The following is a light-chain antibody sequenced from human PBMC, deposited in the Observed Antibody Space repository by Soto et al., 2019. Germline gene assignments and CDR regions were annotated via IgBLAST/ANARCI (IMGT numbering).Light chain of an antibody. V-gene: IGKV3-15*01. Sequence: EIVLTQSPGTLSLSPGERATLSCRASQSVSSNLAWYQQKPGQAPRLIIYGASTRATDIPARFSGSGSGTEFTLTISSLQSEDFAVYYCQQYYTWPSWTFGQGTKVDIK. CDR2: GAS. J-gene: IGKJ1*01. CDR3: QQYYTWPSWT. CDR1: QSVSSN.